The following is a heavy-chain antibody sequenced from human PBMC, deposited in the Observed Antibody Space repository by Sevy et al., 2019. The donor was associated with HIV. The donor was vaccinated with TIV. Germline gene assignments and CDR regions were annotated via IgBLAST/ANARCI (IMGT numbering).Heavy chain of an antibody. V-gene: IGHV4-59*08. CDR3: AGENAWGRGYS. CDR2: IYYNGHI. D-gene: IGHD1-26*01. Sequence: SETLSLTCTVSGGSITSLYWNWIRQPPGKGLEWIANIYYNGHINYNPSLKSRVTLSLHTSKNQLSLRLGAVTAADTAMYYCAGENAWGRGYSWGQGTLVTVSS. J-gene: IGHJ4*02. CDR1: GGSITSLY.